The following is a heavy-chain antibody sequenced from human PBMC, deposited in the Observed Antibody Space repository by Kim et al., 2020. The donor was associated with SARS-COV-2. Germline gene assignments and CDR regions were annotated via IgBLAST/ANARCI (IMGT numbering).Heavy chain of an antibody. D-gene: IGHD6-13*01. V-gene: IGHV4-34*01. CDR3: ARVSLGSWSAGPG. CDR2: INHSGST. J-gene: IGHJ4*02. CDR1: GGSFSGYY. Sequence: SETLSLTCAVYGGSFSGYYWSWIRQPPGKGLEWIGEINHSGSTNYNPSLKSRVTISVDTSKNQFSLKLSSVTAADTAVYYCARVSLGSWSAGPGWGQGTLVTVSS.